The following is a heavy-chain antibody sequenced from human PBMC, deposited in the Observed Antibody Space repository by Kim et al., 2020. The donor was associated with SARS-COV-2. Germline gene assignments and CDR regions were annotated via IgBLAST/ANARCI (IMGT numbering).Heavy chain of an antibody. Sequence: ASVTVSCQASGYTFTSYGISWVRQAPGQGLEWMGWISAYNGNTNYAQKLQGRVTMTTDTSTSTAYMELRSLRSDDTAVYYCARDRGYDYYYGMDVWGQGTTVTVSS. CDR1: GYTFTSYG. J-gene: IGHJ6*02. D-gene: IGHD5-12*01. V-gene: IGHV1-18*01. CDR2: ISAYNGNT. CDR3: ARDRGYDYYYGMDV.